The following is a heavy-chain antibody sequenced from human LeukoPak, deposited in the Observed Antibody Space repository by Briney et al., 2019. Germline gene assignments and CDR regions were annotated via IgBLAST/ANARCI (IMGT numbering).Heavy chain of an antibody. CDR1: GYSFTSYW. D-gene: IGHD2-21*02. CDR2: IYPGDSDT. V-gene: IGHV5-51*01. CDR3: ARPRVTAIRGFDAFDI. Sequence: GESLKISCKGSGYSFTSYWIAWVRQMPGKGLEWMGIIYPGDSDTRYSPSFQGQVTISADKSISTAYLQWSSLKASDTAMYYCARPRVTAIRGFDAFDIWGQGTMVTVSS. J-gene: IGHJ3*02.